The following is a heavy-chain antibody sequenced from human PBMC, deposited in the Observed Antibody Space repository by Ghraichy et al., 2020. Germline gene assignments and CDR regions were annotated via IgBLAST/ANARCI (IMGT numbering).Heavy chain of an antibody. Sequence: SQTLSLTCTVSGVSVSDYYWHWVRQPPGKGLEWIGYVYVVGTTNYNHSLQSRVTISLDTSKNQFSLKLTSVTAADTAVYYCAGGGNSVPPASDYWGQGSLVIVSS. D-gene: IGHD4-23*01. CDR3: AGGGNSVPPASDY. CDR2: VYVVGTT. CDR1: GVSVSDYY. J-gene: IGHJ4*02. V-gene: IGHV4-59*02.